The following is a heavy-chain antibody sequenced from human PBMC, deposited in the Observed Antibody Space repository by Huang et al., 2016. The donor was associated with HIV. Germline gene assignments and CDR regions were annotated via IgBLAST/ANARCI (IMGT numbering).Heavy chain of an antibody. V-gene: IGHV4-39*01. D-gene: IGHD3-3*01. CDR3: ARNHDFWRGRMFAISYFDV. Sequence: QMRFQESGPGLVKPSGTLSLTCNVSGGSINTGRYYWGWLRQPPGKGLEWVGSLYYNGKMHDDPSLKGRLTRAADTSKNQFSLNLSSVTAADTAIYYCARNHDFWRGRMFAISYFDVWGRGTLVTVAS. J-gene: IGHJ2*01. CDR2: LYYNGKM. CDR1: GGSINTGRYY.